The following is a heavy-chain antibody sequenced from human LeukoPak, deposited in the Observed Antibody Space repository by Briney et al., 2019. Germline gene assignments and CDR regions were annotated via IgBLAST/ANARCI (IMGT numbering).Heavy chain of an antibody. CDR3: AKGRCTDGRCSGFDC. J-gene: IGHJ4*02. CDR2: ISGSGDSS. D-gene: IGHD2-15*01. Sequence: PGGSLRLSCAASGFTFSNYAMSWVRQAPGKGLEWVSTISGSGDSSYYVDSVKSRFTISRDSSKSTLYLQMNSLRAEDTAIYYCAKGRCTDGRCSGFDCWGQGTLVTVSS. CDR1: GFTFSNYA. V-gene: IGHV3-23*01.